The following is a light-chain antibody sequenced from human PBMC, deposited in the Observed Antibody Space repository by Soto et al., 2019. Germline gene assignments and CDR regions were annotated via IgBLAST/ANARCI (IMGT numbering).Light chain of an antibody. Sequence: QSVLTQPASVSGSPGQSITVSCTGSSSDFGDDKYVSWYQQQPGKGPNLLIYGVNSRPSGISNRCSGSKSGNTASLTISGLQVVDEAEYFCGSFTTSRIWVFGAGTQLTVL. CDR1: SSDFGDDKY. V-gene: IGLV2-14*01. CDR3: GSFTTSRIWV. J-gene: IGLJ3*02. CDR2: GVN.